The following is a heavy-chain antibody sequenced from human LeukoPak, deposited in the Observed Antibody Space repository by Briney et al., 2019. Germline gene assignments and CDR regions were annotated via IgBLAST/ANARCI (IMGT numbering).Heavy chain of an antibody. J-gene: IGHJ4*02. Sequence: GASVTVSCKVSVYTLTQLSMHWVRQAPGKGLEWMGGFDPEDGETIYAQKFQGRVTMTEDTSTDTAYMELSSLRSEDTAVYYCATALPTVVTSTFDYWGQGTLVTVSS. CDR1: VYTLTQLS. D-gene: IGHD4-23*01. CDR2: FDPEDGET. CDR3: ATALPTVVTSTFDY. V-gene: IGHV1-24*01.